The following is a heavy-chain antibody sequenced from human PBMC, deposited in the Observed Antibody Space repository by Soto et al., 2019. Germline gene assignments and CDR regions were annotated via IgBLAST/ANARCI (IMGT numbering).Heavy chain of an antibody. V-gene: IGHV3-23*01. J-gene: IGHJ4*02. Sequence: GGSLRLSCAASGFTFGTYAMSWVRQAPGKGLEWVSSISGSGGSIYYAHSVRGRFTISRDKTKNTLDLQMNSLRAEDTAVYHCARVAPEYSSTPRRFDFWGQGTLVTVSS. CDR3: ARVAPEYSSTPRRFDF. CDR2: ISGSGGSI. D-gene: IGHD6-13*01. CDR1: GFTFGTYA.